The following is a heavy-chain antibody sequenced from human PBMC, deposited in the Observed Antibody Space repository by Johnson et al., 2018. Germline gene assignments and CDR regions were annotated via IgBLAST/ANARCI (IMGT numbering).Heavy chain of an antibody. CDR3: ARDVCGADCFLPYHMDV. CDR2: IYSAGTT. Sequence: QVQLQQWGAGLLKPSENLSLTCTVSGDSIGNHYWNWIRQTPGKGLEWIGHIYSAGTTNYNPSLKSRVTISMDTSKNQFFLSLMSVSPAATAVYYCARDVCGADCFLPYHMDVWSQGTTVTVSS. J-gene: IGHJ6*03. CDR1: GDSIGNHY. V-gene: IGHV4-59*11. D-gene: IGHD2-21*02.